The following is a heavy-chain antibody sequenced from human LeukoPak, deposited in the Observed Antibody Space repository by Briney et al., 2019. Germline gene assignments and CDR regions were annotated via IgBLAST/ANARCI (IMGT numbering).Heavy chain of an antibody. V-gene: IGHV3-53*01. D-gene: IGHD6-19*01. J-gene: IGHJ4*02. CDR2: IYSGGST. CDR1: GFTVSSNY. CDR3: ARRLLGYSSGWYYFDY. Sequence: PGGSLRLSXAASGFTVSSNYMSWVRQAPGKGLEWVSVIYSGGSTYYADSVKGRFTISRDNSKNTLYLQMNSLRAEDTAVYYCARRLLGYSSGWYYFDYWGQGTLVTVSS.